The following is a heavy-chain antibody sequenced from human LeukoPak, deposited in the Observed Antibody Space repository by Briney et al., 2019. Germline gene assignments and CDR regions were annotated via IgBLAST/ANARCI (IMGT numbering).Heavy chain of an antibody. CDR2: VYYSGST. CDR1: GGSVSSSSYY. Sequence: SETLSLTCTVSGGSVSSSSYYWGWIRQPPGKGLEWIGYVYYSGSTNYNPSLESRITVSVDTSKNQFSLRLSSVTAADTAVYFCARLRSVSSELYFDLWGRGTLVTVSS. V-gene: IGHV4-61*01. CDR3: ARLRSVSSELYFDL. D-gene: IGHD6-6*01. J-gene: IGHJ2*01.